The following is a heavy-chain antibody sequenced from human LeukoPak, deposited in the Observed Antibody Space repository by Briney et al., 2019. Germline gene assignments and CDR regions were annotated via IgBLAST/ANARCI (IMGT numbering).Heavy chain of an antibody. Sequence: PGGSLRLSCVASGFTVSSNYMSWVRQAPGKGLEWVPAAYSGGSTYYADSVKGRLTISRDNSKNTLYLQMNSLIAEDTAVYYCAREALGRYYFDLWGRGTLVTVSS. D-gene: IGHD3-10*01. CDR3: AREALGRYYFDL. J-gene: IGHJ2*01. CDR2: AYSGGST. CDR1: GFTVSSNY. V-gene: IGHV3-66*01.